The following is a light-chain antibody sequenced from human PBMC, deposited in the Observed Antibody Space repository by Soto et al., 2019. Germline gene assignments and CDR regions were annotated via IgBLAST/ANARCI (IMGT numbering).Light chain of an antibody. CDR2: GDN. J-gene: IGLJ2*01. Sequence: QPVLTQPPSVSGAPGQRVTISCTGSSSNIGAAMDVHWYQQFPGMAPKLLIYGDNNRPSGVPDRFSGARSGTSASLAIAGLQADDEAEYYCQSYDNSLSGHVVFGGGTKLTVL. CDR3: QSYDNSLSGHVV. CDR1: SSNIGAAMD. V-gene: IGLV1-40*01.